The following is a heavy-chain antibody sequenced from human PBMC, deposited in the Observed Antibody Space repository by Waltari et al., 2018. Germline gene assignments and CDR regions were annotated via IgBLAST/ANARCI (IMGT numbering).Heavy chain of an antibody. CDR3: AREPSPDSSGYFYYYMDV. V-gene: IGHV3-74*01. CDR1: GFTFSRYW. D-gene: IGHD3-22*01. CDR2: MNSDGSGT. Sequence: EVQLVESGGGLVQPGGSMRLSCAASGFTFSRYWMHWVRQAPGKGLVWVSRMNSDGSGTIYADSVKGRFTISRDNAKNTLYLQLNSLRVEDTAVYYCAREPSPDSSGYFYYYMDVWGKGTTVTVSS. J-gene: IGHJ6*03.